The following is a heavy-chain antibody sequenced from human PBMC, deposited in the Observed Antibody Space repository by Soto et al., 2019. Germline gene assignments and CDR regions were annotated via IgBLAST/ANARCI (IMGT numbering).Heavy chain of an antibody. D-gene: IGHD5-18*01. J-gene: IGHJ5*02. CDR2: IIPIFGTA. CDR1: GGTFSSYA. V-gene: IGHV1-69*01. CDR3: ARDRGYTAMAINWFDP. Sequence: QVQLVQSGAGVKKPGSSVKVSCKASGGTFSSYAISWVRQAPGQGLEWMGGIIPIFGTANYAQKFQGRVTITADESTSTAYMELSSLRSEDTAVYYCARDRGYTAMAINWFDPWGQGTLVTVSS.